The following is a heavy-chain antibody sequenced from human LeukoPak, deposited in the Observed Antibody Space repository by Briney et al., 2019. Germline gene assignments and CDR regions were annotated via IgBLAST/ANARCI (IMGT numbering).Heavy chain of an antibody. CDR3: ARDLAYYDSSGYEGY. D-gene: IGHD3-22*01. CDR2: IWYDGSNK. V-gene: IGHV3-33*01. J-gene: IGHJ4*02. CDR1: GFTFSSYG. Sequence: GGSLRLSCAASGFTFSSYGMHWVRQAPGKGLEWVAVIWYDGSNKYYADSVKGRFTISRDNSKNTLYLQMNSLRAEDTAVYYCARDLAYYDSSGYEGYWGQGTLVTVSS.